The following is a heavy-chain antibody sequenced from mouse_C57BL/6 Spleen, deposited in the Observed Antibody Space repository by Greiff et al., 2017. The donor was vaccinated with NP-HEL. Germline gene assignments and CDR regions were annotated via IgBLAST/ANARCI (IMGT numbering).Heavy chain of an antibody. D-gene: IGHD1-1*01. CDR3: AIYYYDGGGYAMDY. CDR2: IYPGDGDT. J-gene: IGHJ4*01. Sequence: VQLQQSGPELVKPGASVKISCKASGYAFSSSWMNWVKQRPGKGLEWIGRIYPGDGDTNYNGKFKGKATLTADKSSSTAYMQLSSLTSEDSAVYFCAIYYYDGGGYAMDYWGQGTSVTVSS. CDR1: GYAFSSSW. V-gene: IGHV1-82*01.